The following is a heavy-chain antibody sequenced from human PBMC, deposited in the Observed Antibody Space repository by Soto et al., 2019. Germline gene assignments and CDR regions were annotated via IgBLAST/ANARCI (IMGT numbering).Heavy chain of an antibody. CDR3: AKAASSWFYYFYGMDV. CDR1: GYIFSNFG. J-gene: IGHJ6*02. CDR2: ISGYNDNT. Sequence: QIQLEQSRPELRKPGASLKVSCKASGYIFSNFGISWVRQAPGQGLEWMGWISGYNDNTNYAQKFQDRLRMTTDISTGTAYMELTTLRSEDTAVYYCAKAASSWFYYFYGMDVWGQGTTVTVSS. V-gene: IGHV1-18*01. D-gene: IGHD2-2*01.